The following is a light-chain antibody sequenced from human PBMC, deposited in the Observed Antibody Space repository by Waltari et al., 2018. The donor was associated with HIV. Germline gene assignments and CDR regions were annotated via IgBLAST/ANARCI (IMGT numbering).Light chain of an antibody. CDR3: NSYTISSTLGV. J-gene: IGLJ3*02. Sequence: QSDLTQPASVSGFPGQSINISCTGTSSHVGGYNSVSWYQQHPGKAPKLMIYEVTNRPSGVSNHFSGSKSGNTASLTISGLQAEDEADYYCNSYTISSTLGVFGGGTKLTVL. V-gene: IGLV2-14*01. CDR2: EVT. CDR1: SSHVGGYNS.